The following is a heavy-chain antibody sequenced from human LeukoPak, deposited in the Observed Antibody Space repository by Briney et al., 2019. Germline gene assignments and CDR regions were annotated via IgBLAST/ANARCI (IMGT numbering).Heavy chain of an antibody. Sequence: SGGSLRLSCAASGFTFSSYSMNWVRQAPGKGLEWVSYISSSSSTIYYADSVKGRFTISRDNAKNSLYLQMNSLRAEDTAVYYCARNLPEAYCGGDCYSKYYFDYWGQGTLVTVSS. CDR2: ISSSSSTI. D-gene: IGHD2-21*02. CDR1: GFTFSSYS. CDR3: ARNLPEAYCGGDCYSKYYFDY. J-gene: IGHJ4*02. V-gene: IGHV3-48*04.